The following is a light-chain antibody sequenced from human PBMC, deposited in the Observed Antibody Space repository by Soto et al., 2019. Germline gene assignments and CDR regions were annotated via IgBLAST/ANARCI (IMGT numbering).Light chain of an antibody. CDR3: CSYAATNTVI. J-gene: IGLJ2*01. Sequence: QSVLTQPRSVSGSPGQSVTISCTGTSSDVGGYNYVSWYQQHPGKAPKLIIYEGSERPSGVPDRFSASKSGNTASLTISGLQAEDEAVYYCCSYAATNTVIFGGGTKLTVL. CDR1: SSDVGGYNY. V-gene: IGLV2-11*01. CDR2: EGS.